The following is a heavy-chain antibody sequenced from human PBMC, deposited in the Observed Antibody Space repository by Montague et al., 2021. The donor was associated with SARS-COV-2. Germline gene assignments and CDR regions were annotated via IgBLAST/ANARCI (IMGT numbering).Heavy chain of an antibody. CDR1: GFTFSSYA. CDR3: ASPKDRRYTYTWQTRWYFDL. J-gene: IGHJ2*01. Sequence: SLRLSCAASGFTFSSYAMCWVRQAPGKGLEWVSGIGGSAESTYYGDSVKGRFTISRDNSKNTLYLQMNSLRAEDTAVYYCASPKDRRYTYTWQTRWYFDLWGRGTLVTVSS. V-gene: IGHV3-23*01. CDR2: IGGSAEST. D-gene: IGHD2-2*02.